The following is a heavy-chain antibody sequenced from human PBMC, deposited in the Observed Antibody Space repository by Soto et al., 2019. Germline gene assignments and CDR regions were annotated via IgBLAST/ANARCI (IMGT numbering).Heavy chain of an antibody. J-gene: IGHJ4*02. Sequence: PGESLKISCKASGDIFIDYWIGWVRQMPGKGLEWMGIVYPRDSDTSYSPSFQGQVTISAERSTGTAFLQWRILKASHTALYYCARPPLPGYSIHFNSWGQGTLVTVSS. CDR1: GDIFIDYW. CDR2: VYPRDSDT. D-gene: IGHD2-15*01. V-gene: IGHV5-51*01. CDR3: ARPPLPGYSIHFNS.